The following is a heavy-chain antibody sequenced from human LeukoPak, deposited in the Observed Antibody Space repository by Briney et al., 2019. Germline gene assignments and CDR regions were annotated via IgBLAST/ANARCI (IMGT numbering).Heavy chain of an antibody. V-gene: IGHV3-30*04. Sequence: GGSLRLSCAASGFTFSSYAMHWVRQAPGKGLEWVAVISNDGSNKYYAESVKGRFTISRDNSKNTLYLQMDSLRAEDTAVYYCARGARYCSTTSCYSYFDYWGQGTLVTVSS. D-gene: IGHD2-2*01. CDR3: ARGARYCSTTSCYSYFDY. CDR2: ISNDGSNK. CDR1: GFTFSSYA. J-gene: IGHJ4*02.